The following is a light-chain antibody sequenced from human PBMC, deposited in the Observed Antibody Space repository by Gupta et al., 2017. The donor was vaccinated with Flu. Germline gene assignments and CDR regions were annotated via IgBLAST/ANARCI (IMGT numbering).Light chain of an antibody. CDR1: KLGDKY. V-gene: IGLV3-1*01. Sequence: SYELPQPPSVSVSPGQTASITCSGDKLGDKYACWYQQKPGQSPVLVIYQDSKRPSGIPERFSGSNSGNTATLTISGTQAMEEADYYCQAWDSSTAVVFGGGTKLTVL. CDR3: QAWDSSTAVV. J-gene: IGLJ2*01. CDR2: QDS.